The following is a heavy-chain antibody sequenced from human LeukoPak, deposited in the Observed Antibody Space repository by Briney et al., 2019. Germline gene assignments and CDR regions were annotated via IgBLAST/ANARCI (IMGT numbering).Heavy chain of an antibody. CDR2: SYHGGST. D-gene: IGHD7-27*01. J-gene: IGHJ4*02. V-gene: IGHV4-38-2*02. CDR1: GYSISSGYY. Sequence: SETLSLTCTVSGYSISSGYYWGWIRQPPGKGLEWIGSSYHGGSTYYNPSLKSRVTISVDTSKNQFSLKLSSVTAADTAVYYCASRKLGNDYWGQGTLVTVSS. CDR3: ASRKLGNDY.